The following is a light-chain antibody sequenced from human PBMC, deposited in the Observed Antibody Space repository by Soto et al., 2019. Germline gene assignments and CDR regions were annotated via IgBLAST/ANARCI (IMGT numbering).Light chain of an antibody. V-gene: IGLV1-47*01. Sequence: QPVLTQPPSASATPGQRVTISCSGSTSNIEKFYVYWYQQLPGTAPKLLVYRDNQRPSGVPDRFSGSKSGTSATLGITGFQTGDEADYYCGSWDSSLSAYVFGTGTKLTVL. CDR1: TSNIEKFY. CDR2: RDN. CDR3: GSWDSSLSAYV. J-gene: IGLJ1*01.